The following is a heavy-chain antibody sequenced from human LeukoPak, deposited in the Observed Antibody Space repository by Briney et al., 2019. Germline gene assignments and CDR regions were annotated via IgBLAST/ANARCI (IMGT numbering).Heavy chain of an antibody. V-gene: IGHV3-74*01. D-gene: IGHD3-16*01. CDR2: INPDGTIT. CDR1: EFTFSNYW. Sequence: GGSLRLSCVTSEFTFSNYWMHWVRHAPGMGLVWVSRINPDGTITNYADSVKGRFTISRDNARNTLFLQMNSLRVEDTAVYYCARVSHDSDDWVDPWGQGTLVTVSS. J-gene: IGHJ5*02. CDR3: ARVSHDSDDWVDP.